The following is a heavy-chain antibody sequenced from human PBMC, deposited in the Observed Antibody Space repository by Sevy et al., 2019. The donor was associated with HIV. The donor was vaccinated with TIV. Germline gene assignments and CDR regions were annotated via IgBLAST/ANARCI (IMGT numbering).Heavy chain of an antibody. CDR3: ARDMHASGWYATLDT. CDR1: GFAFDSYW. J-gene: IGHJ5*02. Sequence: GGSLRLSCVASGFAFDSYWMHWVRQAPGKGLVWISRIYSDGSATNYADAVKGRFTVSRDNAKNTLYLHMNSLRAEDTAIYYCARDMHASGWYATLDTWGQGTLVTVSS. V-gene: IGHV3-74*01. D-gene: IGHD6-19*01. CDR2: IYSDGSAT.